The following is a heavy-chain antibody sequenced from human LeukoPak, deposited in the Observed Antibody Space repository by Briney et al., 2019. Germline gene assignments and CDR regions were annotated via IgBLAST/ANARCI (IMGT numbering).Heavy chain of an antibody. CDR3: ARDQGDEYGSLNDAFDI. CDR2: ISSSSSYT. V-gene: IGHV3-11*05. J-gene: IGHJ3*02. CDR1: GVTFSDDH. D-gene: IGHD4/OR15-4a*01. Sequence: GGSLRLSCAASGVTFSDDHMSWIRQAPEKGLEWVSYISSSSSYTNYADSVKGRFTISRDNAKNSLYLQMNSLRAEDTAVYYCARDQGDEYGSLNDAFDIWGQGTMVTVSS.